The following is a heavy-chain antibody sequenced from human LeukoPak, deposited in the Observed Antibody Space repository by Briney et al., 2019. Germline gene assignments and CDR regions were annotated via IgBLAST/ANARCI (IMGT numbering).Heavy chain of an antibody. CDR2: IKRDGSEK. CDR1: GFTFSGYW. CDR3: ARPPNIAAAGQD. D-gene: IGHD6-13*01. V-gene: IGHV3-7*01. J-gene: IGHJ4*02. Sequence: PGGSLRLSCVGSGFTFSGYWMTWVRQAPGKGLEWVANIKRDGSEKYYMDSVKGRFTISRDNAKNSLYLQMNSLRVEDTAVYYCARPPNIAAAGQDWGQGTLVTVSS.